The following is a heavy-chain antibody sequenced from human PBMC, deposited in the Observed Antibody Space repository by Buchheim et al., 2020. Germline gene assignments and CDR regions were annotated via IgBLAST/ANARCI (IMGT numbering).Heavy chain of an antibody. D-gene: IGHD6-13*01. CDR3: ASGSRRSSQIDY. Sequence: EVQLLESGGGLVQPGGSLRLSCAASGFTFSTYALSWVRQAPGKGLVWVSRINSDGSSTSYADSVKGRFTISRDNAKNTLYLQMNSLRAEDTAVYYCASGSRRSSQIDYWGQGTL. CDR2: INSDGSST. CDR1: GFTFSTYA. V-gene: IGHV3-74*02. J-gene: IGHJ4*02.